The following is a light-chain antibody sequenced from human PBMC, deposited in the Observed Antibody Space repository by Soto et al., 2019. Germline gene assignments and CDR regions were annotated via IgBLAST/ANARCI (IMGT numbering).Light chain of an antibody. Sequence: ALTQPASVSGSPGQSITISCTGTSSDVGAYDYVSWFQQHPGKAPKLIIYEVSYRPSGVSSRFSGSKSGNRASLTISGLQAEDEADYYCSSYTTRSTHVVFGGGTKLTVL. CDR2: EVS. CDR1: SSDVGAYDY. CDR3: SSYTTRSTHVV. J-gene: IGLJ2*01. V-gene: IGLV2-14*01.